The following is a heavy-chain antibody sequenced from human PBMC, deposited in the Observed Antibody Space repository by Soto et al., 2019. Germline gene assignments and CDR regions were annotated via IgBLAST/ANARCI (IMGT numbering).Heavy chain of an antibody. D-gene: IGHD3-16*01. CDR2: INHSGST. V-gene: IGHV4-34*01. J-gene: IGHJ4*02. CDR1: GGSFSGYY. Sequence: KPSETLSLTCAVYGGSFSGYYWSWIRQPPGKGLEWIGEINHSGSTNYNPSLKSRVTISVDTSKNQFSLKLSSVTAADTAVYYCARWFGYRYYFDYWGQGTLVTVSS. CDR3: ARWFGYRYYFDY.